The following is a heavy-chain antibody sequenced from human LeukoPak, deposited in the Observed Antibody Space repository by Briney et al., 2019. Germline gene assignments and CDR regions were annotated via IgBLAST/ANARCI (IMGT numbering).Heavy chain of an antibody. V-gene: IGHV4-34*01. CDR1: GGSFSGYY. J-gene: IGHJ5*02. CDR2: INHSGST. D-gene: IGHD3-10*01. Sequence: KPSETLSLTCAVYGGSFSGYYWSWIRQPPGKGLEWIGEINHSGSTNYNPSLKSRVTISVDTSKNQFSLKLSSVTAADTAVYYCARGVGSGSYYTSEDNWFDPWGQGTLVTVSS. CDR3: ARGVGSGSYYTSEDNWFDP.